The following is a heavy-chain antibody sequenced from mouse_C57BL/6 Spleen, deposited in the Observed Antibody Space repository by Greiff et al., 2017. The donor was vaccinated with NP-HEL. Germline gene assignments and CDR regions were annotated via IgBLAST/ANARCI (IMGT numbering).Heavy chain of an antibody. J-gene: IGHJ4*01. V-gene: IGHV1-52*01. CDR3: ARGSYYAMDY. CDR2: IDPSDSET. Sequence: QVQLQQPGAELVRPGSSVKLSCKASGYTFTSYWMHWVKQRPIQGLEWIGNIDPSDSETHYNQKFKDKATLTVDKSSSTAYMQRSSLTSEDSAVYYCARGSYYAMDYWGQGTSVTVSS. CDR1: GYTFTSYW.